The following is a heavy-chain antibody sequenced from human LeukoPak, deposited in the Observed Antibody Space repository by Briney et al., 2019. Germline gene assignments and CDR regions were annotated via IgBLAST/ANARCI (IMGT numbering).Heavy chain of an antibody. CDR2: INTNTGDP. CDR1: GYTFTSYA. CDR3: ARAGYYGSGSYLPDYYYYYMDV. V-gene: IGHV7-4-1*02. Sequence: ASVKVSCKASGYTFTSYAMNWVRQAPGQGLEWMGWINTNTGDPTYAQGFTGRFVFSLDTSVSTAYLQISSLKAEDTAVYYCARAGYYGSGSYLPDYYYYYMDVWGKGTTVTVSS. J-gene: IGHJ6*03. D-gene: IGHD3-10*01.